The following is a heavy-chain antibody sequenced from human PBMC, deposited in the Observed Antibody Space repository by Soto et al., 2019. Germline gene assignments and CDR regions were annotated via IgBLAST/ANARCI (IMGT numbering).Heavy chain of an antibody. CDR3: ARARVTARLNYYYYGMDV. V-gene: IGHV4-34*01. J-gene: IGHJ6*02. Sequence: PSETLSLTCAVYGGSFSGYYWSWIRQPPGKGLEWIGEINHSGSTNYNPSLKSRVTISVDTSKNQFSLKLSSVTAADTAVYYCARARVTARLNYYYYGMDVWGQGTTVTVSS. CDR1: GGSFSGYY. CDR2: INHSGST. D-gene: IGHD1-20*01.